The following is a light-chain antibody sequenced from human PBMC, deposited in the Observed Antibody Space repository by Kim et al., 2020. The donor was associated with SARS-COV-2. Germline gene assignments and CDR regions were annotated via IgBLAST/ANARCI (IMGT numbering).Light chain of an antibody. CDR1: SSDVGGYNY. CDR3: SSYTSSSTLEV. Sequence: SINISCTGTSSDVGGYNYVSWYQQNPGKAPKLMIYDVSNRPSGVSNRFSGSKSGNTASLTISGLQAEDEADYYCSSYTSSSTLEVFGTGTKVTVL. CDR2: DVS. J-gene: IGLJ1*01. V-gene: IGLV2-14*03.